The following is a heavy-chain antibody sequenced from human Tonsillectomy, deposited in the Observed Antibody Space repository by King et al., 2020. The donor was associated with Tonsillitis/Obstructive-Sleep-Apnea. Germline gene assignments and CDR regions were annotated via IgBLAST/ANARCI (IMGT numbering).Heavy chain of an antibody. D-gene: IGHD4-11*01. Sequence: QLVQSGAEVKKPGASVKVSCKASGYMFPSYGINWVRQAPGQGLEWMGWISAYNGNTKYAQKFQGRVTMTRDTSTSTAYMELRSLRSDDTAVYYCAREGNDYRVGGYHYYYMDVWGKGTTVAVSS. CDR2: ISAYNGNT. CDR3: AREGNDYRVGGYHYYYMDV. CDR1: GYMFPSYG. V-gene: IGHV1-18*01. J-gene: IGHJ6*03.